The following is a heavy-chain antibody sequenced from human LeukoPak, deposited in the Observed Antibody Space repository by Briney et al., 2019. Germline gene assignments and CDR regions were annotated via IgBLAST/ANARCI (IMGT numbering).Heavy chain of an antibody. CDR1: GLSLSTGAVG. CDR3: AHRRAGDSSGYYDR. CDR2: IYWNDDT. Sequence: SGPTLVNPTQTLTLTYTFSGLSLSTGAVGVGWIRQPPVKPLEWLVLIYWNDDTRYSPSLQSRLTITKDPSKNQVVLTMTHMDPVDIATYYCAHRRAGDSSGYYDRWGERTLVTLSS. V-gene: IGHV2-5*01. D-gene: IGHD3-22*01. J-gene: IGHJ5*02.